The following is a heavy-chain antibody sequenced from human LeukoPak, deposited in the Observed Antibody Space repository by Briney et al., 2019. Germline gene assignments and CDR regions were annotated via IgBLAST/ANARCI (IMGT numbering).Heavy chain of an antibody. V-gene: IGHV4-31*03. CDR1: GGSISSGGYY. CDR2: IYYSGST. J-gene: IGHJ5*02. D-gene: IGHD3-9*01. Sequence: SQTLSLTCTVSGGSISSGGYYWSWIRQHPGKGLEWIGYIYYSGSTYYNPSLKSRVTISVDTSKNQLSLKLSSVTAADTAVYYCARGSEYFGWFDPWGQGTLVTVSS. CDR3: ARGSEYFGWFDP.